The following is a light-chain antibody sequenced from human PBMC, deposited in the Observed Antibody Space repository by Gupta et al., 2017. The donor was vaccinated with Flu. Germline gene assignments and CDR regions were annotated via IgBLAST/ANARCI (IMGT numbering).Light chain of an antibody. J-gene: IGKJ4*01. V-gene: IGKV1-8*01. CDR3: QQDYSYPLT. Sequence: AIRMTQSPSSFSASTGDRATITCRASQGISSYLAWYQQKPGKAPKLLIYAASTLQSGVPSRFSGSGSGTDFTLTISCLQSEDFATDYCQQDYSYPLTFGGGTKVEIK. CDR1: QGISSY. CDR2: AAS.